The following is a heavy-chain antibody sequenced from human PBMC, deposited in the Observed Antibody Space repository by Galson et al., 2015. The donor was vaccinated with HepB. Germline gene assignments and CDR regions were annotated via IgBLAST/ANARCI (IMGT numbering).Heavy chain of an antibody. V-gene: IGHV1-69*13. D-gene: IGHD2-15*01. CDR1: GGPFKFYG. Sequence: SVKVSCKASGGPFKFYGISWIRQAPGQGLEWMGAIIPLFGTSNYAQKFQGRVTITADEITRTAYMNMSSLSPEDTAVYYCGGGGYCSSGSCYGNWFYPWGQGTLITVS. CDR3: GGGGYCSSGSCYGNWFYP. CDR2: IIPLFGTS. J-gene: IGHJ5*02.